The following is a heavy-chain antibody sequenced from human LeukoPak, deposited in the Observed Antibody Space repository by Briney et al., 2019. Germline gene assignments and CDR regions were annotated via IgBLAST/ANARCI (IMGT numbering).Heavy chain of an antibody. CDR2: ISSSSSYI. V-gene: IGHV3-21*01. Sequence: GGSLRLSCAASGFTFSSYSMNWVRQAPGKGLEWVSSISSSSSYIYYADSVKGRFTISRDNAKNSLYLQMNSLRAEDTAVYYCASWDYSYGSLGHYWGQGTLVTVSS. CDR3: ASWDYSYGSLGHY. CDR1: GFTFSSYS. D-gene: IGHD5-18*01. J-gene: IGHJ4*02.